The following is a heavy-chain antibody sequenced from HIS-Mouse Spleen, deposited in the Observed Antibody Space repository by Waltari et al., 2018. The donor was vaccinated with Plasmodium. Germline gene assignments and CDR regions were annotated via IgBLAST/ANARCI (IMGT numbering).Heavy chain of an antibody. CDR3: ASSWYWYFDL. V-gene: IGHV3-7*01. CDR2: IKQDGSEK. J-gene: IGHJ2*01. Sequence: EVQLVESGGGLVQTGGSLSLYWAASGLTFSSYWMSWVRQAPGKGLEWVANIKQDGSEKYYVDSVKGRFTISRDNAKNSLYLQMNSLRAEDTAVYYCASSWYWYFDLWGRGTLVTVSS. CDR1: GLTFSSYW. D-gene: IGHD6-13*01.